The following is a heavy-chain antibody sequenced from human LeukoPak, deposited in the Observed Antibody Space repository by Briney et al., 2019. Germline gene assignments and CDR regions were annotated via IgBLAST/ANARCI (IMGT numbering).Heavy chain of an antibody. CDR3: AGTYTYYYYYMHV. Sequence: PSETLSLTCAVSGGSISSSNWWSWVRQPPGKGLEWIGEIYHSGSTNYNPSLKSRVTISLDTSKNQFSLKLSSVTAADTAVYYCAGTYTYYYYYMHVWGKGTTVTISS. D-gene: IGHD2-2*02. V-gene: IGHV4-4*02. J-gene: IGHJ6*03. CDR1: GGSISSSNW. CDR2: IYHSGST.